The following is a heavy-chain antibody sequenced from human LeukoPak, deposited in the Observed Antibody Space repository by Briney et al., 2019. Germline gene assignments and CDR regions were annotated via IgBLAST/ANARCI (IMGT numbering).Heavy chain of an antibody. CDR3: ARVPLLNIAVAGFDY. CDR2: INPNSGAT. V-gene: IGHV1-2*02. CDR1: GYTFTDYY. D-gene: IGHD6-19*01. Sequence: GASVKVSCKAAGYTFTDYYMHWVRQAPGQGLEWMGWINPNSGATNYAQKFQGGVTMTRDTSISTAYMELSRLISDDTAVYYCARVPLLNIAVAGFDYWGQGTLVTVSS. J-gene: IGHJ4*02.